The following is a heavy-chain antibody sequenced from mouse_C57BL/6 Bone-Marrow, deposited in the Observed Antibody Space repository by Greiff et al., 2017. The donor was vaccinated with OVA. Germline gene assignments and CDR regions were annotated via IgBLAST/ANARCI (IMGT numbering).Heavy chain of an antibody. CDR3: TRLYGSSSRWACDV. Sequence: VQLKESGGGLVQPGGSMKLSCAASGFTFSDAWMDWVRQSPEKGLEWVAEIRNKANNHATYYAESVKGRFTISRDDSKSSVYLQMNSLRAEDTGIYYCTRLYGSSSRWACDVWGTGTTVTVSS. D-gene: IGHD1-1*01. V-gene: IGHV6-6*01. CDR1: GFTFSDAW. CDR2: IRNKANNHAT. J-gene: IGHJ1*03.